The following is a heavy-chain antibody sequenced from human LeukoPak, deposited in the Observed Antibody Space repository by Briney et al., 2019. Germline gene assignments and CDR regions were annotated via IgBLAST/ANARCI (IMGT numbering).Heavy chain of an antibody. J-gene: IGHJ5*02. CDR1: GFTFYSYA. V-gene: IGHV3-23*01. CDR3: AKGPKSVLVLFGNWFDP. CDR2: ITNGGGGRT. Sequence: GSLRLSCAASGFTFYSYAMTWVRQAPGKGLECVSTITNGGGGRTYYADSVKGRFTISRDNSRNTLYLQMNSLRAEDTAVYYCAKGPKSVLVLFGNWFDPWGQGTLVTVSS. D-gene: IGHD3-16*01.